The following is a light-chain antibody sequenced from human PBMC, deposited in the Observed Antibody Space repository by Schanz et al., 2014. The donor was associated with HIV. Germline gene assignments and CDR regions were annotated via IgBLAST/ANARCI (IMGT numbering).Light chain of an antibody. CDR2: ATS. Sequence: EIVLTQSPVILSLSPGERATLSCRASQTVSSNSLGWYQQKPGQAPRLVIYATSTRAAGIPDRFSGSESGTDFTLTISRVEPEDYAVYYCQQYGSLPWTFGQGTKVEVK. V-gene: IGKV3-20*01. J-gene: IGKJ1*01. CDR3: QQYGSLPWT. CDR1: QTVSSNS.